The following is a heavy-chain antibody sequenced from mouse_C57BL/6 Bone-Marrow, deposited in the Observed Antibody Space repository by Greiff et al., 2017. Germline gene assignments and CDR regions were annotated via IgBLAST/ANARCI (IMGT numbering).Heavy chain of an antibody. Sequence: LMEPGASVKISCKASGYAFSSSWMNWVKQRPGKGLEWIGRIYPGDGDTNYNGKFKGKATLTADKSSSTAYMQLSSLTSEDSAVYFCASLLWDWGQGTSVTVSS. CDR1: GYAFSSSW. J-gene: IGHJ4*01. D-gene: IGHD2-10*01. V-gene: IGHV1-82*01. CDR2: IYPGDGDT. CDR3: ASLLWD.